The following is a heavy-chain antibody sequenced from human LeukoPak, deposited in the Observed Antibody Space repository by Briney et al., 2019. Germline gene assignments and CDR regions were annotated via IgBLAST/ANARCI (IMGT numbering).Heavy chain of an antibody. Sequence: SEALSLTCTVSGGSISSYYWSWIRQPPGKGLEWIGCIYYSRSTNYNPSLKSRISISVDTSKNQFSLKLSSVTAADTAMYYCARVKRKYQLLKPLHETPSHYFDYWGQGTLVTVSS. CDR2: IYYSRST. D-gene: IGHD2-2*01. CDR1: GGSISSYY. V-gene: IGHV4-59*12. J-gene: IGHJ4*02. CDR3: ARVKRKYQLLKPLHETPSHYFDY.